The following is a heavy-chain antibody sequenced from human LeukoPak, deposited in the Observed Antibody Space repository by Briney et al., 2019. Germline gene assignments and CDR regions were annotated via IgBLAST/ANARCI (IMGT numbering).Heavy chain of an antibody. Sequence: ESGPGLVKPSQTLSLTCTVSGASINSGDFFWSWIRQAPGQGLEWIGNIYYSGSTSSNPSLRSRTTLSVDTSKNEFSLRLRSVTAADTAVYYCARVGLDLRSSSVFNHWGQGTLVTVSS. CDR3: ARVGLDLRSSSVFNH. CDR1: GASINSGDFF. V-gene: IGHV4-30-4*08. D-gene: IGHD3-3*01. CDR2: IYYSGST. J-gene: IGHJ4*02.